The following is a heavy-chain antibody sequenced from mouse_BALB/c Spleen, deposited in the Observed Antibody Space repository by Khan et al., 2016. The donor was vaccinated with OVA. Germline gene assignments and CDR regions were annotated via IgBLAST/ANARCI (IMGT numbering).Heavy chain of an antibody. V-gene: IGHV1-77*01. Sequence: PGASFKLSFPSSFYTFPKYSLNFVNHITLQFLEWIGEISPGSGYTYYNEKFKGKATLTADKSSSTVYMQLNSLTSEASAVYCWARRNYFGYTCAYWGQGTLVTVSA. CDR1: FYTFPKYS. CDR2: ISPGSGYT. D-gene: IGHD1-2*01. CDR3: ARRNYFGYTCAY. J-gene: IGHJ3*01.